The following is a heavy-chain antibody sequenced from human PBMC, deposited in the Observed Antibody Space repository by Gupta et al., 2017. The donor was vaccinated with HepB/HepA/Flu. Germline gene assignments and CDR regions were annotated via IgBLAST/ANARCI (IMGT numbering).Heavy chain of an antibody. V-gene: IGHV3-23*01. CDR3: AKGSSASS. Sequence: EVQLLESGGGSVQPGGSLRLSCAASGFAFTNNAMNWVRQAPGRGLEWVSSISNNGVVTYYVDSVKGRFTVSRDNSKNTLYLEMNSLRADDTAVYYCAKGSSASSWGQGTLVTVSS. D-gene: IGHD3-22*01. J-gene: IGHJ5*02. CDR2: ISNNGVVT. CDR1: GFAFTNNA.